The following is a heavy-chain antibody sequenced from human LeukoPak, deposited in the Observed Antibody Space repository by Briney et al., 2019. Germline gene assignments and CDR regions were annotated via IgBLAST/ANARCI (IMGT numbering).Heavy chain of an antibody. V-gene: IGHV3-30-3*01. J-gene: IGHJ4*02. Sequence: GRSLRLSCAASGFTFTTYALFWVRQAPGMGLEWVATISYDGSNKWYADSVKGRFTFSRDNSKNTVHLQMNSLRPEDTAVYYCARVTRDDSGDYVNLDYWGRGTLVTVSS. CDR2: ISYDGSNK. CDR3: ARVTRDDSGDYVNLDY. D-gene: IGHD4-17*01. CDR1: GFTFTTYA.